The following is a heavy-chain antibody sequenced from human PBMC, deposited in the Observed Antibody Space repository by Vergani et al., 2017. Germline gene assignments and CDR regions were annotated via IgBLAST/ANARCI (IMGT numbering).Heavy chain of an antibody. Sequence: QVQLVESGGGLVKPGGSLRLSCAASGFTFSDYYMSWIRQAPGKGLEWVSYISSSGSTIYYADSVKGRFTISRDNAKNSLYLQMNSLRDEDTAVYYCARGLDYDSSGYYYFGYYYYGMDVWDQGTTVTVSS. D-gene: IGHD3-22*01. CDR2: ISSSGSTI. CDR3: ARGLDYDSSGYYYFGYYYYGMDV. J-gene: IGHJ6*02. V-gene: IGHV3-11*04. CDR1: GFTFSDYY.